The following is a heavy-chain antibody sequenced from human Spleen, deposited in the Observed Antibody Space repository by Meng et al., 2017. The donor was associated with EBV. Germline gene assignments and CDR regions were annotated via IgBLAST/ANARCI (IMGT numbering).Heavy chain of an antibody. CDR1: VGALLTSGWG. V-gene: IGHV2-5*01. Sequence: LTGCCDVGALLTSGWGQGARRQAPGEVLGWRALIDNNEVAHYTQYLKGSLTITKDTSENQAVLTMTNMDPIDTATYYCAQKYSGYCAFFEYWGHGTLVTVSS. D-gene: IGHD5-12*01. J-gene: IGHJ4*01. CDR2: IDNNEVA. CDR3: AQKYSGYCAFFEY.